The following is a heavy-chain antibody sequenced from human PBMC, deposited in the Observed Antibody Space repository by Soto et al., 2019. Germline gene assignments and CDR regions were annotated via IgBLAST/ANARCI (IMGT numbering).Heavy chain of an antibody. CDR1: GGSISSSSYY. V-gene: IGHV4-39*01. D-gene: IGHD2-21*02. J-gene: IGHJ6*02. CDR3: ASVPGCGGDCYYYYYGMDV. CDR2: IYYSGST. Sequence: SETLSLTCTVSGGSISSSSYYWGWIRQPPGKGLEWIGSIYYSGSTYYNPSLKSRVTISVDTSKNQFSLKLSSVTAADTAVYYCASVPGCGGDCYYYYYGMDVWGQGTTVTVSS.